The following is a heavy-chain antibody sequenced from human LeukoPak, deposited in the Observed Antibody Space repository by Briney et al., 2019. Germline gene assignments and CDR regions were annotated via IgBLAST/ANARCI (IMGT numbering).Heavy chain of an antibody. CDR1: GDTFSLYT. CDR2: IIPIFGAA. D-gene: IGHD1-14*01. J-gene: IGHJ4*02. CDR3: ARDRGNHLPFSY. Sequence: SVTVSFTVSGDTFSLYTTNWLRQAPGQGLEWMGGIIPIFGAAKSAQRFQSRLTITADESTTTVYMELTSLTSDDTAMYYCARDRGNHLPFSYWGQGTLVTVSA. V-gene: IGHV1-69*01.